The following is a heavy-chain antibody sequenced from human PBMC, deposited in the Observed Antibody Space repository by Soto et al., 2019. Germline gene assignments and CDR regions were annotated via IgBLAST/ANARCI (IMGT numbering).Heavy chain of an antibody. Sequence: ASVKVSCKASGYTFSSYFMHWVRQAPGQGLEWVGVISASDRSTSYAQNFQGRVTMTTDTSTSTVYMELSSLRSDDTAVYYCARDLPPPDFWGQGTLVTVSS. V-gene: IGHV1-46*01. CDR1: GYTFSSYF. CDR2: ISASDRST. J-gene: IGHJ4*02. CDR3: ARDLPPPDF.